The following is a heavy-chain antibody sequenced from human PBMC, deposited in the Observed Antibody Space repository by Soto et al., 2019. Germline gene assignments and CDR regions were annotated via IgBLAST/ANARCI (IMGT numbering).Heavy chain of an antibody. Sequence: GGSLRLSCAASGFTFSSYSMNWVRQAPGKGLEWVSYISSSSTIYYADSVKGRFTISRDNAKNSLYLQMNSLRAEDTAVYYCARAGYSFGPIGYYYYYMDVWGKGTTVTVSS. D-gene: IGHD5-18*01. CDR2: ISSSSTI. CDR3: ARAGYSFGPIGYYYYYMDV. V-gene: IGHV3-48*01. J-gene: IGHJ6*03. CDR1: GFTFSSYS.